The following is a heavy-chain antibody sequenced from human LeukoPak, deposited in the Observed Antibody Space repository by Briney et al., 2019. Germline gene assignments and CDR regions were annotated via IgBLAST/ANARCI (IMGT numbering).Heavy chain of an antibody. CDR3: ARNQLGSGWYSSAY. CDR1: GGSISSYY. Sequence: SETLSLTCTVSGGSISSYYWSWIRQPPGKGLEWIGHISDSGDTNYNPSLKSRITISVDPSKNQFSLKLSSVTAADTAVYCCARNQLGSGWYSSAYWGQGTRVTVSS. V-gene: IGHV4-59*01. J-gene: IGHJ4*02. CDR2: ISDSGDT. D-gene: IGHD6-19*01.